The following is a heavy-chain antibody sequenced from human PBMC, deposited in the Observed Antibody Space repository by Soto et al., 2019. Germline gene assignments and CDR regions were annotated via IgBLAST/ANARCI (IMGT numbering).Heavy chain of an antibody. CDR3: ARSPPPRITMVRGHYYGMDV. CDR2: INPSGGST. D-gene: IGHD3-10*01. V-gene: IGHV1-46*03. Sequence: QVQLVQSGAEVKKPGASVKVSCKASGYTFTSYYMHWVRRAPGQGLEWMGIINPSGGSTSYAQKFQGRVTMTRDTSTGTVYMELSSLRSEDTAVYYCARSPPPRITMVRGHYYGMDVWGQGTTVTVSS. J-gene: IGHJ6*02. CDR1: GYTFTSYY.